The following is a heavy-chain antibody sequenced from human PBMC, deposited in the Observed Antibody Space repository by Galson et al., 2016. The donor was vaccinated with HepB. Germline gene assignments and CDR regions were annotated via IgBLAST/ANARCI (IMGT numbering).Heavy chain of an antibody. Sequence: SLRLSCAASGFTFSSYAMHWARQAPGKGLEYVSAISSNGGSTYYADSVKGRFTISRDNAKNTPYLQMSSLRAEDTAVYYCVKGGSTTWHRAQGDYWGQGTLVTVSS. V-gene: IGHV3-64D*09. CDR3: VKGGSTTWHRAQGDY. J-gene: IGHJ4*02. D-gene: IGHD1-14*01. CDR1: GFTFSSYA. CDR2: ISSNGGST.